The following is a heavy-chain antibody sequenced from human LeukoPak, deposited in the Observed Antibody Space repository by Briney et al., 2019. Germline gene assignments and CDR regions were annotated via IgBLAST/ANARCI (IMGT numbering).Heavy chain of an antibody. CDR3: ARVGGDYGAFDY. D-gene: IGHD4-17*01. CDR2: IIPILGIA. Sequence: SVKASCKASGGTFSSYAISWVRQAPGQGLEWMGRIIPILGIANYAQKFQGRVTITADKFTSTAYMELSSLRSEDTAVYYCARVGGDYGAFDYWGQGTLVTVSS. J-gene: IGHJ4*02. CDR1: GGTFSSYA. V-gene: IGHV1-69*04.